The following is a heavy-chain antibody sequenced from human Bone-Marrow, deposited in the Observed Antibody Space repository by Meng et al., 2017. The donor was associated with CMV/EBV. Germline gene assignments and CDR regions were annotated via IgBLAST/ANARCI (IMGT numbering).Heavy chain of an antibody. J-gene: IGHJ4*02. Sequence: GESLKISCTASGFIFRSYGMHWVRQAPGKGLEWVSFIRYDGGEKHYADSVKGRFAVSRDNSENTMFLQMSSLRVDDTAVYYCAKEIQLKPFDYWGQGTLVTVSS. CDR1: GFIFRSYG. V-gene: IGHV3-30*02. CDR2: IRYDGGEK. CDR3: AKEIQLKPFDY.